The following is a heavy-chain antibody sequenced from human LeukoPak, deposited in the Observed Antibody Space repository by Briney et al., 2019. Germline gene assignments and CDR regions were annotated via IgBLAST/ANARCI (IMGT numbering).Heavy chain of an antibody. CDR3: ARDNSRVSPIVY. D-gene: IGHD5/OR15-5a*01. CDR1: GFTFSSYS. Sequence: GGSLRLSCAASGFTFSSYSMNWVRQAPGKGLEWVSSISSSSSYIYYADSVKGRFTISRDNAKNSLYLQMNSLRAEDTAVYYCARDNSRVSPIVYWGKGTTVTVSS. J-gene: IGHJ6*04. CDR2: ISSSSSYI. V-gene: IGHV3-21*01.